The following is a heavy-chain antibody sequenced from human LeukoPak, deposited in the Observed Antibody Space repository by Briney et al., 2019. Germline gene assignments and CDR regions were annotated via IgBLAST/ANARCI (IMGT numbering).Heavy chain of an antibody. CDR3: ARGGCCSSTSCYDY. CDR2: IYTSGST. J-gene: IGHJ4*02. V-gene: IGHV4-61*02. CDR1: GGSISSGSYY. Sequence: PSETLSLTCTVSGGSISSGSYYWSWIRQPAGKGLEWIGRIYTSGSTNYNPSLKSRVTISVDTSKNQFSLKLSSVTAADTAVYYCARGGCCSSTSCYDYWGQGTLVTVSS. D-gene: IGHD2-2*01.